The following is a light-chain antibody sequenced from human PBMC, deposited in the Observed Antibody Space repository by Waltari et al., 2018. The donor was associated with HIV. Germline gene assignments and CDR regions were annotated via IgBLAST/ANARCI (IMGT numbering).Light chain of an antibody. Sequence: DIVMTQSPASLAVSLGERATINCKSSQSVLYSSNNKNYLAWYQQKPGQPPTLLIYWASSREAGVPDRFSGGGSGTDFTLTISSLQAEDVAVYYCQQYYSAPPTFGGGTKVEI. V-gene: IGKV4-1*01. CDR3: QQYYSAPPT. J-gene: IGKJ4*01. CDR2: WAS. CDR1: QSVLYSSNNKNY.